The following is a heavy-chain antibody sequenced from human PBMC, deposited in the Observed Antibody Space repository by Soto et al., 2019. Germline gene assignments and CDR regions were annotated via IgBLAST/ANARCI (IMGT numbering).Heavy chain of an antibody. Sequence: GGSLRLSCAASGFTFSSYAMSWVRQAPGKGLEWVSAISGSGGSTYYADSVKGRFTISRDNSKNTLYLQMNSLRAEDTAVYYCAKGGYCSGGSCRNPAQTYYYYYGMDVWGQGTTVTVSS. CDR3: AKGGYCSGGSCRNPAQTYYYYYGMDV. CDR2: ISGSGGST. CDR1: GFTFSSYA. J-gene: IGHJ6*02. D-gene: IGHD2-15*01. V-gene: IGHV3-23*01.